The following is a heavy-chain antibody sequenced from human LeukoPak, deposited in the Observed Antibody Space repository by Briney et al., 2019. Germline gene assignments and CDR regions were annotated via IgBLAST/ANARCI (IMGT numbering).Heavy chain of an antibody. Sequence: GGSLSLSCTASGFNFIYYGMHWVRQAPGKGLEWVALIWSDGSDKFYADSVKGRFTVSRDNSKSTVYLEVNSLRVDDTAVYYCAKDSGSTWYGGWSDAWGQGTLVTISS. CDR3: AKDSGSTWYGGWSDA. J-gene: IGHJ5*02. V-gene: IGHV3-30*02. D-gene: IGHD1-7*01. CDR2: IWSDGSDK. CDR1: GFNFIYYG.